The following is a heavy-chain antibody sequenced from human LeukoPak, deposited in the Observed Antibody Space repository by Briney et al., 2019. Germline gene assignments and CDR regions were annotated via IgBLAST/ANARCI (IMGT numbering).Heavy chain of an antibody. CDR3: ATCSGGSCYSGGYFDY. CDR2: IYYSGST. D-gene: IGHD2-15*01. J-gene: IGHJ4*02. V-gene: IGHV4-39*07. CDR1: GGSISSSSYY. Sequence: SETLSLTCTVSGGSISSSSYYWGWIRQPPGKGLEWIGSIYYSGSTYYNPSLKSRVTISVDTSKNQFSLKLSSVTAADTAVYYCATCSGGSCYSGGYFDYWGQGTLVTVSS.